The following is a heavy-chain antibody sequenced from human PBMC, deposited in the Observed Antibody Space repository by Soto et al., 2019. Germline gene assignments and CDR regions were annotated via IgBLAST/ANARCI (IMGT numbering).Heavy chain of an antibody. CDR2: IIPILGIA. D-gene: IGHD6-6*01. V-gene: IGHV1-69*02. Sequence: QVQLVQSGAEVKKPGSSVKVSCKASGGTFSSYTISWVRQAPGQGLEWMGRIIPILGIANYAQKFQGRVTITADKSTSTAYMEMSSLSSEDTAVYYCAAARKSGENYYYYYMDVWGKGTTVTVSS. J-gene: IGHJ6*03. CDR1: GGTFSSYT. CDR3: AAARKSGENYYYYYMDV.